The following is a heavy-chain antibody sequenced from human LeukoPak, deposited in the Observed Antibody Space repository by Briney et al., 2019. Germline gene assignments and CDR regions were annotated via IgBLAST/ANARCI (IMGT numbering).Heavy chain of an antibody. V-gene: IGHV4-39*01. Sequence: SETLSLTCTVSGGSISSSSYYWGWIRQPPGKGLEWIGSIYYSGSTYYNPSLKSRVTISVDTSKNQFSLKLSSVTAADTAVYYCARHRGYYDDWYFDLWGRGTLVTVSS. J-gene: IGHJ2*01. CDR3: ARHRGYYDDWYFDL. CDR1: GGSISSSSYY. CDR2: IYYSGST. D-gene: IGHD3-22*01.